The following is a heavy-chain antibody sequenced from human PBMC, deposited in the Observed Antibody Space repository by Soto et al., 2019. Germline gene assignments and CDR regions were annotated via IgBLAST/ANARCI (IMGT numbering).Heavy chain of an antibody. D-gene: IGHD3-22*01. CDR1: GGTFSSYA. CDR2: IIPIFGTA. CDR3: ARKSGRTYYYESGILDFDY. Sequence: QVQLVQSGAEVKKPGSSVKVSCKASGGTFSSYAISWVRQAPGQGLEWMGGIIPIFGTANYAQKFQGRVTITADESASTAYMELSSMRSEDTAVYCCARKSGRTYYYESGILDFDYWGQGTLVTVSS. V-gene: IGHV1-69*12. J-gene: IGHJ4*02.